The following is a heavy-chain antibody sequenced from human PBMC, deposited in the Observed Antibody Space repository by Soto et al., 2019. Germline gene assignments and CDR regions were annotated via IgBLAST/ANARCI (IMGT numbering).Heavy chain of an antibody. J-gene: IGHJ4*02. V-gene: IGHV3-9*01. Sequence: GGSLRLSCAGSGFTFDDYAMHWVRQAPGKGLEWVSGISWNSGSIGYADSVKGRFTISRDNAKNSLYLQMNSLRAEDKASYYCAKDKYSSSSGGFDYWGKGTLVTVSS. CDR2: ISWNSGSI. CDR3: AKDKYSSSSGGFDY. CDR1: GFTFDDYA. D-gene: IGHD6-6*01.